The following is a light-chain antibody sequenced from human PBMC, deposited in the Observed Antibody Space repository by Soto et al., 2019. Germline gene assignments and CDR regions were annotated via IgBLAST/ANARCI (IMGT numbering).Light chain of an antibody. J-gene: IGKJ3*01. CDR2: KAS. CDR3: QQYNTYSFT. CDR1: QNINDW. V-gene: IGKV1-5*03. Sequence: DIQMTQSPSTLSASVGDRVTITCRASQNINDWLAWYQQKPGKAPRLLIYKASTLESGVPSRFGGSGFGTEFTLTISSLQPDDFATYYCQQYNTYSFTFGPGAKVDIK.